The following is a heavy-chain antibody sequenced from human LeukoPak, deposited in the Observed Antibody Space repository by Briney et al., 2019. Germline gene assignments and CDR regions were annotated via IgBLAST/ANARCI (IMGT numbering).Heavy chain of an antibody. Sequence: SGGSLRLSCAASGFTLSNYAMTWVRQAPGKGLECGSTISDGGDYTYYADFVKGRFTIYRDNSKNTLHLQMNSLRAEDTAVYYCGKEGGSSFLVIWGRGNLATVSS. CDR3: GKEGGSSFLVI. CDR2: ISDGGDYT. J-gene: IGHJ4*02. V-gene: IGHV3-23*01. CDR1: GFTLSNYA. D-gene: IGHD2-2*01.